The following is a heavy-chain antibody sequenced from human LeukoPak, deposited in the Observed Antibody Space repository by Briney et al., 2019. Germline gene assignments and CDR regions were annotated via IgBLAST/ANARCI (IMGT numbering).Heavy chain of an antibody. V-gene: IGHV4-30-2*01. J-gene: IGHJ2*01. Sequence: PSETLSLTCTVSGGSISSGGYCWSWIRQPPGKGLEWIGHIYHSGSTYYNPSLKSRVTISVDRSKNQFSLNLRSVTAADTAVYHCARDVTIFGVVRVDWYFDLWGRGTLVTVSS. D-gene: IGHD3-3*01. CDR3: ARDVTIFGVVRVDWYFDL. CDR1: GGSISSGGYC. CDR2: IYHSGST.